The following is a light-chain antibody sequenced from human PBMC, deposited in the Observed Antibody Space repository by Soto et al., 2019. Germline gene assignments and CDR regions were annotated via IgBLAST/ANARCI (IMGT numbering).Light chain of an antibody. Sequence: QSVLTQPASVSGSPGQSITISCTGTSSDVGGYNYVSWYQHHPGKATKLMIYEDSNRPSGISNRFSGSKSGNTASLTISGLQAEDEADYYCSSYTSSNTFVFGTGTKLTVL. V-gene: IGLV2-14*01. CDR2: EDS. CDR1: SSDVGGYNY. CDR3: SSYTSSNTFV. J-gene: IGLJ1*01.